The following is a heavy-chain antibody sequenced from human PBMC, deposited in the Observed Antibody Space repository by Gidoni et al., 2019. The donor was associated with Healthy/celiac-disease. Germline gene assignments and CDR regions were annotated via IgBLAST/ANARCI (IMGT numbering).Heavy chain of an antibody. CDR1: GCSISSGGYY. D-gene: IGHD2-2*01. Sequence: QVQLQESGPGLVKPSQTLSLTCTVSGCSISSGGYYWSWIRQPPGKGLEWIGYIYYSGSTYYNPSLKSRVTISVDTSKNQFSLKLSSVTAADTAVYYCARLEDCSSTSCYFRYAFDIWGQGTMVTVSS. J-gene: IGHJ3*02. CDR3: ARLEDCSSTSCYFRYAFDI. CDR2: IYYSGST. V-gene: IGHV4-31*03.